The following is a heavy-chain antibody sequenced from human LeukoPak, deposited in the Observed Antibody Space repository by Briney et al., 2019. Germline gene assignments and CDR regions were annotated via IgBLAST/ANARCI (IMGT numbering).Heavy chain of an antibody. CDR2: ILHDGSNE. D-gene: IGHD6-6*01. J-gene: IGHJ5*02. Sequence: GRSLRLSCAASGFTFSNYAMHWVRQAPGKGLEWVAVILHDGSNEFFVDSVKGRFTISRDNSKNTLYLQMNSLRADDTAVYYCARERIAAPNWFDPWGQGTLVTVSS. CDR1: GFTFSNYA. CDR3: ARERIAAPNWFDP. V-gene: IGHV3-30-3*01.